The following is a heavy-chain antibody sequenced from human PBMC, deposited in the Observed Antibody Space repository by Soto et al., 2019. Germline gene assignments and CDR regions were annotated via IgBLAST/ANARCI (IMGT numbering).Heavy chain of an antibody. D-gene: IGHD6-13*01. V-gene: IGHV3-21*01. Sequence: EVQLLESGGGLVQPGGSLRLSCAASGFTFSSYSMNWVRQAPGKGLEWVSSISSSSSYIYYADSVKGRFTISRDNAKNSLYLQMNSLRAEDTAVYYCASQRSSWYGRAFDYWGQGTLVTVSS. CDR3: ASQRSSWYGRAFDY. J-gene: IGHJ4*02. CDR2: ISSSSSYI. CDR1: GFTFSSYS.